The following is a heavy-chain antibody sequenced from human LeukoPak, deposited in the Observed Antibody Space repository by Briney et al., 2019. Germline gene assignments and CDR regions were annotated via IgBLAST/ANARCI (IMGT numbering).Heavy chain of an antibody. D-gene: IGHD1-26*01. CDR1: GFSFSSFG. V-gene: IGHV3-23*01. CDR3: AKGDGIYSFDY. Sequence: GGSLRLSCAASGFSFSSFGMSWVRQGPGKGLEWVSSIGTTGASTNYADSVKGRFTISRDNSKNTLYLQKNSLRAEDTAVYYCAKGDGIYSFDYWGQGTLVTVSS. CDR2: IGTTGAST. J-gene: IGHJ4*02.